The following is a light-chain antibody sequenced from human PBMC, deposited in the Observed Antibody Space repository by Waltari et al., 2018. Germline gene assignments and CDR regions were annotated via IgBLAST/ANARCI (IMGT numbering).Light chain of an antibody. V-gene: IGLV3-21*04. CDR1: NNGSNS. CDR2: DDT. Sequence: SDLLTQQPSVSLAPGKTARITCGENNNGSNSVHWHQQKPGQAPGLVIYDDTDRPAGIPERFSGSNSGSTATLTISRVEAGDEADYYCQVWDGSSDHVLFGGGTKLTVL. J-gene: IGLJ2*01. CDR3: QVWDGSSDHVL.